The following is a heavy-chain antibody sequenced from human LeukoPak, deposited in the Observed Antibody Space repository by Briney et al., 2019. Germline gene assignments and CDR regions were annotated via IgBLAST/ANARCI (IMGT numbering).Heavy chain of an antibody. V-gene: IGHV4-30-4*08. CDR1: SGSFSGYY. CDR2: IYYSGST. Sequence: SETLSLTCAVYSGSFSGYYWSWIRQPPGKGLEWIGYIYYSGSTYYNPSLKSRVTISVDTSKNQFSLKLSSVTAADTAVYYCARERVRIAVAGAFDYWGQGTLVTVSS. J-gene: IGHJ4*02. D-gene: IGHD6-19*01. CDR3: ARERVRIAVAGAFDY.